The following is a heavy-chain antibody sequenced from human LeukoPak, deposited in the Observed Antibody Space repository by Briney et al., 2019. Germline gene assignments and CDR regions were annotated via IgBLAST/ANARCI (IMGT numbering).Heavy chain of an antibody. Sequence: NPSETLSLTCTVSGGSISSGDYYWSWIRQPPGKGLEWIGYISYSGSTYYNPSLKSRVTMSVDTSKNQFSLKLSSVTAADTAVYYCATTEETPYSRYFTWFDPWGQGTRVTVSS. J-gene: IGHJ5*02. CDR3: ATTEETPYSRYFTWFDP. V-gene: IGHV4-30-4*08. D-gene: IGHD5-12*01. CDR2: ISYSGST. CDR1: GGSISSGDYY.